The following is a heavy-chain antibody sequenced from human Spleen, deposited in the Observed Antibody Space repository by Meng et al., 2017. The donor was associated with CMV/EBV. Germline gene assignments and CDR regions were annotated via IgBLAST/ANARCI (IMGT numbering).Heavy chain of an antibody. V-gene: IGHV4-59*01. CDR1: GGSFTYSY. CDR3: ARNIGGSHYFGVGY. Sequence: QVQLQESGPGLLKPSETLSLTCAVAGGSFTYSYWGWIRQPPGKGLEWIGHVSNTGTTTYNPSLRGRVTISIDTSASQFYLELSSVTAADTAVYYCARNIGGSHYFGVGYWGPGTLVTVSS. CDR2: VSNTGTT. D-gene: IGHD3-16*01. J-gene: IGHJ4*02.